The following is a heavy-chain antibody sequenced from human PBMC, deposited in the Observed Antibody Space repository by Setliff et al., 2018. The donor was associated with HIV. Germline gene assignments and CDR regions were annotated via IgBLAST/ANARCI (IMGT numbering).Heavy chain of an antibody. V-gene: IGHV3-21*01. CDR1: GVTLSSYS. J-gene: IGHJ4*02. Sequence: PGGSLRLSCAASGVTLSSYSLNWVRQSPGKGLEWVSSISSNTNHIYYADSVKGRFTISRDNAENSLFLQLTSLRAEDTAVYYCARAPPTTVVNFFDSWGQGTLVTVSS. D-gene: IGHD4-17*01. CDR2: ISSNTNHI. CDR3: ARAPPTTVVNFFDS.